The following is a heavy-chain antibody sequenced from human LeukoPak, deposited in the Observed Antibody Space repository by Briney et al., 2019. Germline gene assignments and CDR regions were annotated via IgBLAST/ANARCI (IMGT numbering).Heavy chain of an antibody. J-gene: IGHJ4*02. V-gene: IGHV4-39*02. CDR1: GGSISSSSHH. D-gene: IGHD2-2*01. CDR3: ARDKVVWD. Sequence: SETLSLTCTVSGGSISSSSHHWGWIRQPPGKGLEWIGTIYYTGSTYYNPSLKSRVTISVDTSKNQFSLKLTSVTAADTAAYYCARDKVVWDWGQGTLVTVSS. CDR2: IYYTGST.